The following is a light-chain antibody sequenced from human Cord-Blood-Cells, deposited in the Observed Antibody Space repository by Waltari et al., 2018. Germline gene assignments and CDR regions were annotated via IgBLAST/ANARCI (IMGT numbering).Light chain of an antibody. CDR1: SSDVGGYNY. CDR2: EVS. J-gene: IGLJ1*01. Sequence: QSALTQPASVSGSPGQSITLSCPGTSSDVGGYNYVSWYQHNPGKAPKLMIYEVSNRPSGVSNRFSGSKSGNTASLTISGLQAEDEADYYCSSYTSSSTYVFGTGTKVTVL. CDR3: SSYTSSSTYV. V-gene: IGLV2-14*01.